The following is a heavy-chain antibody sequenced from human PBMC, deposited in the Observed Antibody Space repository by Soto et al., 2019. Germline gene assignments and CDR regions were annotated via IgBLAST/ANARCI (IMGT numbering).Heavy chain of an antibody. CDR3: ARGPGIAAAGTSDFDY. CDR2: ISSSSSYI. D-gene: IGHD6-13*01. CDR1: GFTFSSYS. V-gene: IGHV3-21*01. Sequence: GSLRISCADSGFTFSSYSMNWIRQAPGKGLEWVSSISSSSSYIYYADSVKGRFTISRDNAKNSLYLQMNSLRAEDTAVYYCARGPGIAAAGTSDFDYWGQGNLVTGSS. J-gene: IGHJ4*02.